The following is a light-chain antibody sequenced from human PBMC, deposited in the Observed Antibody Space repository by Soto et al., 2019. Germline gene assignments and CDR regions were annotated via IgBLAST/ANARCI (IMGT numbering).Light chain of an antibody. CDR1: QSLLHSNGYNF. CDR3: MQALQTPPT. CDR2: LGS. V-gene: IGKV2-28*01. J-gene: IGKJ1*01. Sequence: DIVMTQSPLSLPVTPGEPASISCRSSQSLLHSNGYNFLDWYLQKPGQSPQLLIYLGSNRASGVPDRFSGSGLGTDFTLKISRVEAEDVGVYYCMQALQTPPTFGQGTKVEIK.